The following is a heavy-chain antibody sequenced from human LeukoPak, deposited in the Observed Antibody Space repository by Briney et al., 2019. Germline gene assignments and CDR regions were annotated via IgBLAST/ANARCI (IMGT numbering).Heavy chain of an antibody. CDR1: GFTFGSYG. Sequence: GGSLRLSWAASGFTFGSYGMHWVRQAPGEGLESVTFIRNDGSNKYYADSVKGRFTISRDNSKNTLYLQMNTLRAEDTAVYYCAKGVKHIVVVTAQHYFDYWGQGTLVTVSS. CDR2: IRNDGSNK. CDR3: AKGVKHIVVVTAQHYFDY. V-gene: IGHV3-30*02. D-gene: IGHD2-21*02. J-gene: IGHJ4*02.